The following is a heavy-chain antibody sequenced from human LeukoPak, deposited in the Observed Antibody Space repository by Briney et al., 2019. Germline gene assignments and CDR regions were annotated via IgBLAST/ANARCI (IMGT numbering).Heavy chain of an antibody. D-gene: IGHD3-16*01. CDR3: AKGFLIRGPGGGEFDY. CDR1: GFTFSSYG. J-gene: IGHJ4*02. Sequence: PGGSLRLSCAASGFTFSSYGMHWVRQAPGKGLEWVAVISYDGSNKYYADSVKGRFTISRDNSKNSLYLQMNSLRTEDTALYYCAKGFLIRGPGGGEFDYWGQGTLVTVSS. CDR2: ISYDGSNK. V-gene: IGHV3-30*18.